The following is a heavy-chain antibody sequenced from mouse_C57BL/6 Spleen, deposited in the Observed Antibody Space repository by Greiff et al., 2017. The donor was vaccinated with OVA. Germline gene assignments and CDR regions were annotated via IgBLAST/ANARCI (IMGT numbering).Heavy chain of an antibody. J-gene: IGHJ2*01. CDR3: TGGSSWYYFDY. V-gene: IGHV6-3*01. Sequence: DVMLVESGGGLVQPGGSMKLSCVASGFTFSNYWMNWVRQSPEKGLEWVAQIRLKSDNYATHYAESVKGRFTISRDDSKSSVYLQMNNLRAEDTGIYYCTGGSSWYYFDYWGQGTTLTVSS. CDR2: IRLKSDNYAT. D-gene: IGHD1-1*01. CDR1: GFTFSNYW.